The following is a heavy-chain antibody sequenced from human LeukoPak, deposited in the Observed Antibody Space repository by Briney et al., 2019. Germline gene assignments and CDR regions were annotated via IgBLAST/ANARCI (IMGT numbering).Heavy chain of an antibody. CDR1: GGSISSGGYY. D-gene: IGHD4-17*01. CDR2: IYYSGST. CDR3: ARCLSQYGDIDY. Sequence: SETLSLTCTVSGGSISSGGYYWSWIRQHPGEGLEWIGYIYYSGSTYYNPSLKSRVTISVDTSKNQFSLKLSSVTAADTAVYYCARCLSQYGDIDYWGQGTLVTVSS. J-gene: IGHJ4*02. V-gene: IGHV4-31*03.